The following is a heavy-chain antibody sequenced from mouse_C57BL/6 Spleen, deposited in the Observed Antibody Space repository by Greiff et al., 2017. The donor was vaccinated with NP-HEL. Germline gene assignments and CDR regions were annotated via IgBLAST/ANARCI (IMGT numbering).Heavy chain of an antibody. D-gene: IGHD5-1*01. V-gene: IGHV3-6*01. CDR2: ISYDGSN. Sequence: EVQLQESGPGLVKPSQSLSLTCSVTGYSITSGYYWNWIRQFPGNKLEWMGYISYDGSNNYNPSLKNRISITRDTSKNQFFLKLNSVTTEDTATYYCAREREYPYYFDYWGQGTTLTVSS. CDR3: AREREYPYYFDY. CDR1: GYSITSGYY. J-gene: IGHJ2*01.